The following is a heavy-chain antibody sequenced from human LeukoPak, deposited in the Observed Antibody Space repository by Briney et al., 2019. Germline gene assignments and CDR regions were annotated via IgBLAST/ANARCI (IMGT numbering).Heavy chain of an antibody. D-gene: IGHD3-22*01. CDR1: GDSMRSYQ. V-gene: IGHV4-59*12. CDR3: TIAASSGPLFTYHMDV. CDR2: INPSGST. Sequence: SETLSLTCSVSGDSMRSYQWSWIRQSPGKGLEWIGEINPSGSTNYNPSLKSRVMISVDTSKNQFSLKLTSVTAADTAVYYCTIAASSGPLFTYHMDVWGKGTTVTVSS. J-gene: IGHJ6*03.